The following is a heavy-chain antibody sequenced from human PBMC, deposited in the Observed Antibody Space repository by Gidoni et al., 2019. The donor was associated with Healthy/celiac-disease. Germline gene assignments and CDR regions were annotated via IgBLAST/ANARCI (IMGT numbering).Heavy chain of an antibody. Sequence: QVQLQQWGAGLLKPSETLSLTCAVYGGSFSGYYWSWIRQPPGKGLEWIGEINHSGSTNYNPSLKSRVTISVDTSKNQFSLKLSSVTAADTAVYYCARVTRGYSYGYRAAFDYWGQGTLVTVSS. V-gene: IGHV4-34*01. CDR3: ARVTRGYSYGYRAAFDY. CDR2: INHSGST. D-gene: IGHD5-18*01. CDR1: GGSFSGYY. J-gene: IGHJ4*02.